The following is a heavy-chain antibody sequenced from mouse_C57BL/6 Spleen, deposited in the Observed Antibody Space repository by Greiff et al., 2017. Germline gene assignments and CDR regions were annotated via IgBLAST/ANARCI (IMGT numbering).Heavy chain of an antibody. CDR2: IYPGDGDT. Sequence: QVQLQQSGAELVKPGASVKISCKASGYAFSSYWMNWVKQRPGKGLEWIGQIYPGDGDTNYNGKFKGKATLTADKSSSTAYMQLSSLTSEDSAVYFCARRRLDDGYYLYAMDYWGQGTSVTVSS. J-gene: IGHJ4*01. CDR1: GYAFSSYW. D-gene: IGHD2-3*01. CDR3: ARRRLDDGYYLYAMDY. V-gene: IGHV1-80*01.